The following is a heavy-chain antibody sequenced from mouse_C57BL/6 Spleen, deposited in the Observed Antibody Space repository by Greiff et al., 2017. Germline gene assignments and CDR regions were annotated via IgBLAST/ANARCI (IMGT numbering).Heavy chain of an antibody. CDR2: ISSGSSTI. CDR1: GFTFSDYG. Sequence: EVKLMESGGGLVKPGGSLKLSCAASGFTFSDYGMHWVRQAPEKGLEWVAYISSGSSTIYYADTVKGRFTISRDNAKNTLFLQMTSLRSEDTAMYYCARRTYGSSGYFDYWGQGTTLTVSS. D-gene: IGHD1-1*01. V-gene: IGHV5-17*01. J-gene: IGHJ2*01. CDR3: ARRTYGSSGYFDY.